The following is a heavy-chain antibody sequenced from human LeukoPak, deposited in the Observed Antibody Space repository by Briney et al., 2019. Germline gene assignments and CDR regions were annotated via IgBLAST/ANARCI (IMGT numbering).Heavy chain of an antibody. J-gene: IGHJ4*02. CDR1: GGSISSGDYY. CDR3: AREGAAGTLGFTY. V-gene: IGHV4-30-4*01. D-gene: IGHD6-13*01. Sequence: KASETLSLTCTVSGGSISSGDYYWSWIRQPPGKGLEWIGYIYHSGSTYYNPSLKSRVTISVDRSKNQFSLKLSSVTAADTAVYYCAREGAAGTLGFTYWGQGTLVTVSS. CDR2: IYHSGST.